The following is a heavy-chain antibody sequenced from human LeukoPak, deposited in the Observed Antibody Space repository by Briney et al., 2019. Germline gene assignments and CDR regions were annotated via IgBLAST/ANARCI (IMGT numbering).Heavy chain of an antibody. V-gene: IGHV3-48*01. CDR2: IISSSNTI. D-gene: IGHD5-24*01. CDR1: GFTFSTSG. J-gene: IGHJ6*03. CDR3: AREEKMEEGYYYYIDV. Sequence: GGSLRLSCAASGFTFSTSGMNWVRQAPGKGLEWVSYIISSSNTIYYADSVKGRFTISRDNSKNSLYLQMNSLKAEDTAVYYCAREEKMEEGYYYYIDVWGKGTTVTVSS.